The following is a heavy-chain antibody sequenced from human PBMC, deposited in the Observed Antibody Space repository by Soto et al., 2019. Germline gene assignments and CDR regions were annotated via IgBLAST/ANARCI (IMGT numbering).Heavy chain of an antibody. CDR3: ARDTIFGGTARHFDL. Sequence: QVQLVQSGAEVKKPGSSVKVSCKASGGTFSSYAISWVRQAPGQGLEWMGGIIPIFGTANYAQKFQGRVTITADKSTSTAYLELSSLRSEHTAVYYCARDTIFGGTARHFDLWGRGTLVTVSS. V-gene: IGHV1-69*06. J-gene: IGHJ2*01. D-gene: IGHD3-3*01. CDR1: GGTFSSYA. CDR2: IIPIFGTA.